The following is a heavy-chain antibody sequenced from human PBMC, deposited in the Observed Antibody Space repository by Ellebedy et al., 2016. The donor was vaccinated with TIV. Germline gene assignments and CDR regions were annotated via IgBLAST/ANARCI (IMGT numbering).Heavy chain of an antibody. CDR3: ARVLGGLDYGYYFDY. Sequence: AASVKASCKTSGYSFTAYQIHWVRQAPGQGFEWMGWINPNTGGTDYAQKFQGRVTMTRDTSINTAYMELSSLRADDMAVYYCARVLGGLDYGYYFDYWGQGTLVTVSS. V-gene: IGHV1-2*02. J-gene: IGHJ4*02. D-gene: IGHD4-17*01. CDR1: GYSFTAYQ. CDR2: INPNTGGT.